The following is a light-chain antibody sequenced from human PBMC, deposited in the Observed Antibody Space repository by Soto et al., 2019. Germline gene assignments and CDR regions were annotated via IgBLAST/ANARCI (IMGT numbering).Light chain of an antibody. J-gene: IGKJ1*01. CDR2: DAS. Sequence: DIQMTQFPSTLFASVGDRVTITCRASQSISRWLAWYQQKPGKAPKLLIYDASNLEKGVPSRFSGRGSGTEFTLTISSLQPDDFATYFCQQFNSYSPETSGQGTKVEI. CDR3: QQFNSYSPET. CDR1: QSISRW. V-gene: IGKV1-5*01.